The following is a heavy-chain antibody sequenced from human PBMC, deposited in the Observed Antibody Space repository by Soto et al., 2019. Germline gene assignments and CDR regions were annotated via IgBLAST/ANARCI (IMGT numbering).Heavy chain of an antibody. Sequence: PGGSLRLSCAASGLIFSNAWMSWVRQAPGEGLEWVGLIKKKADGGTAVYAAPLKGRFTISRDDSKNTLYLEMSSLRTEDTAVYYCRTQWLDWGQGTLVTVSS. CDR2: IKKKADGGTA. J-gene: IGHJ4*02. CDR3: RTQWLD. D-gene: IGHD6-19*01. V-gene: IGHV3-15*01. CDR1: GLIFSNAW.